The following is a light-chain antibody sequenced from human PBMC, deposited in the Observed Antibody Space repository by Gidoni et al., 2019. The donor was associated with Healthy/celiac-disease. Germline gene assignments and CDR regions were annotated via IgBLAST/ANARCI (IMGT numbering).Light chain of an antibody. CDR1: QSVISY. Sequence: EIVLTQSPATLSLSPGERATLSCRASQSVISYLAWYQQKPGQAPRLLIYDASNRATGILARFSGSGGGTDFTLTISSIEPEDYAVDYCQQRSNGPPLTFGGGTKVEIK. J-gene: IGKJ4*01. CDR3: QQRSNGPPLT. V-gene: IGKV3-11*01. CDR2: DAS.